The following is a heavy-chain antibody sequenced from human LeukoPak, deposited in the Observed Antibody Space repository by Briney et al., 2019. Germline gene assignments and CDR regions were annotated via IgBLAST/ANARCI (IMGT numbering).Heavy chain of an antibody. CDR1: GFTFDNYG. D-gene: IGHD6-19*01. CDR2: ISWNSGTL. V-gene: IGHV3-9*01. CDR3: AKGRYSSCWDFDY. J-gene: IGHJ4*02. Sequence: PGGSLRLSCAASGFTFDNYGMHWVRQAPGKGLEWVSSISWNSGTLGYADSVKGRFTISRDNAKNSLCLQMNSLRSEETAVYYCAKGRYSSCWDFDYWGQGTLVTVSS.